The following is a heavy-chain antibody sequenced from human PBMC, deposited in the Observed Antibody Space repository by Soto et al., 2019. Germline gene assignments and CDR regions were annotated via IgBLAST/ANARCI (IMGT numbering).Heavy chain of an antibody. D-gene: IGHD3-16*01. Sequence: QVQLVESGGGLVKPGGSLRLSCAASGFTFSDYYMSWIRQAPGKGLEWVSYISGSSGTIDYADSLKGRFTISRDNGKNSLYLQMSSPIAEDTAVYYCARNRGGYCQHWGEGTLVIVSS. CDR2: ISGSSGTI. CDR3: ARNRGGYCQH. J-gene: IGHJ1*01. V-gene: IGHV3-11*01. CDR1: GFTFSDYY.